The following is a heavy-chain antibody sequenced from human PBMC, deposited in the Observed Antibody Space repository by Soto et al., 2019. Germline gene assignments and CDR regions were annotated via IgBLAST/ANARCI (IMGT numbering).Heavy chain of an antibody. Sequence: QVQLVESGGGVVQPGRSLRLSCAASGFTFSNYGMHWVRQPPGKGLEWVAVISYDGRTKYYADSVKGRLTSSRDNFKNTLYLQMSSLRAEDTAVYYCAKTVTTLGDFDYWGQGPLVTVSS. V-gene: IGHV3-30*18. CDR3: AKTVTTLGDFDY. CDR2: ISYDGRTK. D-gene: IGHD4-17*01. J-gene: IGHJ4*02. CDR1: GFTFSNYG.